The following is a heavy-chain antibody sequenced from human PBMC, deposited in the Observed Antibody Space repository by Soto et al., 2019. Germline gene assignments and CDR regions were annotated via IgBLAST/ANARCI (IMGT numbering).Heavy chain of an antibody. CDR3: ARSYYDFWSGYLNYFDY. J-gene: IGHJ4*02. Sequence: QVQLVQSGAEVEKPGASVKVSCKASGYTFTSYDINWVRQATGQGLEWMGWMNPNSGNTGYAQKFQGRVTMTRNTSISTAYMELSSLRSEDTAVYYCARSYYDFWSGYLNYFDYWGQGTLVTVSS. V-gene: IGHV1-8*01. CDR1: GYTFTSYD. CDR2: MNPNSGNT. D-gene: IGHD3-3*01.